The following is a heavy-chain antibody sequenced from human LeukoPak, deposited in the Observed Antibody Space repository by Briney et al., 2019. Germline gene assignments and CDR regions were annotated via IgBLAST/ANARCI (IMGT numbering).Heavy chain of an antibody. Sequence: GGSLRLSCAVSGFPFTNYWMSWVSQAPGKGLEWVANIKEDGSVMYYVDSLKGRFTISRDSAQNPLYLQMNSLRVEDTAVYFCARDLWGSYSTGSYLDYWGQGALVTVSS. V-gene: IGHV3-7*01. CDR2: IKEDGSVM. D-gene: IGHD6-19*01. J-gene: IGHJ4*02. CDR1: GFPFTNYW. CDR3: ARDLWGSYSTGSYLDY.